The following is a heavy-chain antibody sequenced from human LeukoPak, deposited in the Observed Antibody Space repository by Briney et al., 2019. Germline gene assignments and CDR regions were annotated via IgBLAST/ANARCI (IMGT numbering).Heavy chain of an antibody. J-gene: IGHJ3*02. D-gene: IGHD2-21*01. V-gene: IGHV3-64*01. Sequence: GGSLRLSCAASGFTLSSYWMHWVRQAPGKGLEYVSAISENGGRTYYANSVKGRFTNSRDNSMNTLYLQMDSLRAEDMAVYYCAKDVVGGWAFDIWGQGTMVTVSS. CDR2: ISENGGRT. CDR3: AKDVVGGWAFDI. CDR1: GFTLSSYW.